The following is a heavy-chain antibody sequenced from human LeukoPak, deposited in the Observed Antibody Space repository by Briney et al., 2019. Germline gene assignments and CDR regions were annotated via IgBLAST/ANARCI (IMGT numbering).Heavy chain of an antibody. CDR1: GGSISSYY. D-gene: IGHD5-18*01. Sequence: SETLSLTCTVSGGSISSYYWSWIRQPPGKGLEWIGYIFYSGSTNYNPSLKSRVTISVDTSMNQFSLKLSSVTAADTAVYYCARRGYSYGPFDYWGQGTLVTVSS. J-gene: IGHJ4*02. CDR2: IFYSGST. V-gene: IGHV4-59*08. CDR3: ARRGYSYGPFDY.